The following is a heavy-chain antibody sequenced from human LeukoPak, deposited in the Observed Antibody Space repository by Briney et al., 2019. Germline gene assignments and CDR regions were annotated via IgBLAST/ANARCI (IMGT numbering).Heavy chain of an antibody. Sequence: GGSLTLSCAASGFTFKNYAMSWVRQAPARGLEWVASLRGDGETFYADSVRGRFTLSRDDSRNSEYLHLNNLRVGDTAVYYCAKASWVSSADAVLWGQGTVVTVS. D-gene: IGHD6-19*01. CDR1: GFTFKNYA. J-gene: IGHJ4*02. CDR3: AKASWVSSADAVL. V-gene: IGHV3-23*01. CDR2: LRGDGET.